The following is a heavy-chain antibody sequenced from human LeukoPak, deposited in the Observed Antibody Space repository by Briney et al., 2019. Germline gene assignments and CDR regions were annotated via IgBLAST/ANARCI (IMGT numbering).Heavy chain of an antibody. CDR1: GGSFSGYY. Sequence: SETLSLTCAVYGGSFSGYYWSWIRQPPGKGLEWIGEINHSGSTNYNPSLKSRVTISVDTSKSQFSLKLSSVTAADTAVYYCARRPSYCGGDCTFDYWGQGTLVTVSP. CDR3: ARRPSYCGGDCTFDY. V-gene: IGHV4-34*01. CDR2: INHSGST. J-gene: IGHJ4*02. D-gene: IGHD2-21*01.